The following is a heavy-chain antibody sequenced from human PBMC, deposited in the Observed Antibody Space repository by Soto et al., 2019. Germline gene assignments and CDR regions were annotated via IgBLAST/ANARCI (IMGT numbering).Heavy chain of an antibody. CDR1: GDSMSSSY. V-gene: IGHV4-4*07. CDR3: ARETDHGDRYNFYYAMDG. D-gene: IGHD4-17*01. CDR2: LYPSGST. J-gene: IGHJ6*02. Sequence: PSETLSLTCTVSGDSMSSSYWSWSRQPAGPGLEWVGRLYPSGSTNYPPSLRSRVTMSVDTSKNQFSLRLSSVTAADTAVYYCARETDHGDRYNFYYAMDGWGQGNTVTV.